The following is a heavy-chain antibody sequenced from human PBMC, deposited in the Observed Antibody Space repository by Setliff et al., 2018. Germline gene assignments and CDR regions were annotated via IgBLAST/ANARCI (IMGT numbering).Heavy chain of an antibody. Sequence: GGSLRLSCAASGFTFTDAWMSWVRQAPGKGLEWVGRVKSKADGGTTEYAASVKGRFTISRDDSKSIAYLQMNSLKTEDTAVYYCTRVGRQLVYHYYGMDVWGQGTTVTVSS. CDR2: VKSKADGGTT. CDR1: GFTFTDAW. D-gene: IGHD6-13*01. CDR3: TRVGRQLVYHYYGMDV. V-gene: IGHV3-15*01. J-gene: IGHJ6*02.